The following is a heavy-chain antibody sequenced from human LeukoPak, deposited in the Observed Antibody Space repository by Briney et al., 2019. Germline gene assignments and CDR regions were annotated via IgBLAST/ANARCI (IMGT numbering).Heavy chain of an antibody. D-gene: IGHD6-13*01. Sequence: NAGGSLRLSCAASGFTFSTYSMNWVRQAPGKGLGWVSSISSSSSYIYYADSVKGRFTISRDNAKNSLYLQMNSLRAEDTAVYYCAVGYLDAFDIWGQGTMVTVSS. V-gene: IGHV3-21*01. J-gene: IGHJ3*02. CDR3: AVGYLDAFDI. CDR2: ISSSSSYI. CDR1: GFTFSTYS.